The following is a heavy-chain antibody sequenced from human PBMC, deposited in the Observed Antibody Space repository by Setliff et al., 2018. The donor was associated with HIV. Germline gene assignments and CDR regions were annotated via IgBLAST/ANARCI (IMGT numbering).Heavy chain of an antibody. D-gene: IGHD3-16*01. CDR3: VNPSGAMGDFDS. J-gene: IGHJ4*02. V-gene: IGHV4-4*07. CDR2: IYTSGST. CDR1: GDSITSRPY. Sequence: SETLSLTCTVSGDSITSRPYWTWVRQPAGKGLEWIGRIYTSGSTYYNPSLKSRVTISIDTSKNQFSLQLTSVTAADTAVYYCVNPSGAMGDFDSWGQGTLVTVSS.